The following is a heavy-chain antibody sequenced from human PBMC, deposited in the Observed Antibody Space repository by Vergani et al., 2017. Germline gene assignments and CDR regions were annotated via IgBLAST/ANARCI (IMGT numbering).Heavy chain of an antibody. J-gene: IGHJ6*02. Sequence: QVQLVESGGGLVKPGGSLRLSCAASGFTFSDYYMSWIRQAPGRGLEWVSYISSSGSTIYYADSLKGRFTIFRDNAKNSVCLQMNSLRAEDTAVYYCARGNGLGLYYYDGMDVWGQGTTVTVSS. CDR1: GFTFSDYY. CDR3: ARGNGLGLYYYDGMDV. D-gene: IGHD3-16*01. CDR2: ISSSGSTI. V-gene: IGHV3-11*04.